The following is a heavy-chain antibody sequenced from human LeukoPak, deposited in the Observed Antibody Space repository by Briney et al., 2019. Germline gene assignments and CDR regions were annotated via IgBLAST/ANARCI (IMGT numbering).Heavy chain of an antibody. J-gene: IGHJ5*02. CDR3: ARGLTRYFDWLLPMRRHWFDP. CDR1: GFTFSSYS. V-gene: IGHV3-21*01. D-gene: IGHD3-9*01. Sequence: PGGSLRLSCAASGFTFSSYSMNWVRQAPGKGLEWVSSISSSSSIVYYADSVKGRFTISRDNAKNSLYLQMNSLRAEDTAVYYCARGLTRYFDWLLPMRRHWFDPWGQGTLVTVSS. CDR2: ISSSSSIV.